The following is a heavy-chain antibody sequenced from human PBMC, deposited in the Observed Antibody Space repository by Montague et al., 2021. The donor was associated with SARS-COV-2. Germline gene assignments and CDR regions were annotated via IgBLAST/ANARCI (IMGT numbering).Heavy chain of an antibody. CDR3: AHRGMIRGIIFDY. CDR2: IYWNGDK. CDR1: GFSLRSDDEG. V-gene: IGHV2-5*01. D-gene: IGHD3-10*01. J-gene: IGHJ4*02. Sequence: PALVKPTQTLTLTCTFSGFSLRSDDEGVAWIRQSPGQALEWLAVIYWNGDKRYSPSLQRRLTITKDTSENQVVLTMTNMDPVGTATYYCAHRGMIRGIIFDYWGQGTLVTVSS.